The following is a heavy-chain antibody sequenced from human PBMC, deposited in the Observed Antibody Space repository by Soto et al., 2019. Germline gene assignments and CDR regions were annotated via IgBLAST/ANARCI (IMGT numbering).Heavy chain of an antibody. J-gene: IGHJ6*02. D-gene: IGHD6-6*01. V-gene: IGHV4-30-2*01. CDR3: ARGSSSYYDYGMDV. Sequence: QLQLQESGSGLVRTSQTLSLTCAVSGDSISRGGYSWTWIRQPPGKALEWIGNIYDSGSTSYNPSLKSRVTISVDRSKNQFSLKLTSVTAADTAVYFCARGSSSYYDYGMDVWGQGTTVTVSS. CDR1: GDSISRGGYS. CDR2: IYDSGST.